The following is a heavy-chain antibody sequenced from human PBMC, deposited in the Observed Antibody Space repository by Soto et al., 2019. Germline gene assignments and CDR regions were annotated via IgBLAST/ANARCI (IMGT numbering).Heavy chain of an antibody. CDR1: GFTFSSYG. J-gene: IGHJ6*02. D-gene: IGHD3-10*01. V-gene: IGHV3-30*18. Sequence: GGSLRLSCAASGFTFSSYGMHWVRQAPGKGLEWVAVISYDGSNKYYADSVKGRFTISRDNSKNTLYLQMNSLRAEDTAVYYCAKDQYGSGSHLGYYYYGMDVWGQGTTVTVSS. CDR3: AKDQYGSGSHLGYYYYGMDV. CDR2: ISYDGSNK.